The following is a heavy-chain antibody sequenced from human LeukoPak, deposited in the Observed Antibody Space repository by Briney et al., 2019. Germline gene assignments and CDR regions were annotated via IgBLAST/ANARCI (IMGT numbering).Heavy chain of an antibody. CDR1: GITLSNYG. D-gene: IGHD3-22*01. CDR3: AKRGVVIRVILVGFHKEAYYFDA. V-gene: IGHV3-23*01. J-gene: IGHJ4*02. Sequence: GSLRLSCAVSGITLSNYGMSWVRQAPGKGLQWVAGISGSGGGTSHADSVKGRFTISRDNPKNTLYLQMNSLRAEDTAVYFCAKRGVVIRVILVGFHKEAYYFDAWGQGALVTVSS. CDR2: ISGSGGGT.